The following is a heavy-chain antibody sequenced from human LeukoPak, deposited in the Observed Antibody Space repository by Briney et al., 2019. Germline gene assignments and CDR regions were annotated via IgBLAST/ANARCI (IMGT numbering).Heavy chain of an antibody. J-gene: IGHJ3*02. Sequence: GGSLRLSCAASGCTFSSYSMNWVRQAPGKGLEWVSYISSSSSTIYYADSVKGRFTISRDNAKNSLYLQMNSLRAEDTAVYYCARLARGHNAFDIWGQGTMVTVSS. D-gene: IGHD3-10*01. V-gene: IGHV3-48*01. CDR2: ISSSSSTI. CDR3: ARLARGHNAFDI. CDR1: GCTFSSYS.